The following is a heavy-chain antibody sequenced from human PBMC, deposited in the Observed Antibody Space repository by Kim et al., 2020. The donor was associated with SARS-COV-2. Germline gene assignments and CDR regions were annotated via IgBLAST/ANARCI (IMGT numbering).Heavy chain of an antibody. D-gene: IGHD3-10*01. Sequence: GGYLRLSCAASGFTFSSYEMNWVRQAPGKGLEWVSYISSSGSTIYYADSVKGRFTISRDNAKNSLYLQMNSLRAEDTAVYYCARAYGSGSSYYYYYYGMDVWGQGTTVTVSS. V-gene: IGHV3-48*03. J-gene: IGHJ6*02. CDR3: ARAYGSGSSYYYYYYGMDV. CDR1: GFTFSSYE. CDR2: ISSSGSTI.